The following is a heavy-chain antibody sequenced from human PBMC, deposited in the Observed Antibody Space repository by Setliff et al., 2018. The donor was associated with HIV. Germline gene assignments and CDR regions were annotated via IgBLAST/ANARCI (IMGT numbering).Heavy chain of an antibody. D-gene: IGHD6-19*01. V-gene: IGHV1-2*02. CDR3: ARGGALSGFFFPNWLDP. CDR2: INPNSGDT. CDR1: GDSFSTYA. J-gene: IGHJ5*02. Sequence: ASVKVSCKTSGDSFSTYAFNWVRQAPGQGLEWMGWINPNSGDTNYAQRFQGRITMTRDTSINTVYMDLSRLTSDDTGIYYCARGGALSGFFFPNWLDPWGQGTLVTVSS.